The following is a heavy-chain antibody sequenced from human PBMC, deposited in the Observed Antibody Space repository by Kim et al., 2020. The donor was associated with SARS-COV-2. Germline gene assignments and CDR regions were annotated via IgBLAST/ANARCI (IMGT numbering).Heavy chain of an antibody. Sequence: EKYSVDAVKGRFTITRDNHKNSLYIQMNSLGAEDTAVYYCARAIAAATAYWGQGSLVTVSP. V-gene: IGHV3-7*03. J-gene: IGHJ4*02. D-gene: IGHD6-13*01. CDR3: ARAIAAATAY. CDR2: EK.